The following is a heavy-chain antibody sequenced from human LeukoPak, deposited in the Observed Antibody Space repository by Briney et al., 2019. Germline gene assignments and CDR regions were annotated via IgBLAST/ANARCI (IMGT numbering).Heavy chain of an antibody. Sequence: GGSLRLSCDTSGFTFDSYWMTWVRQAPGKGLEWVANIRQDGNIKYYLDSVKGRFTISRDNAMNSLYLQMTSLRGEDTAVYYCARDADFCSGTSCYDRYDYWGQGTLVTVSS. V-gene: IGHV3-7*01. CDR1: GFTFDSYW. D-gene: IGHD2-2*01. CDR2: IRQDGNIK. CDR3: ARDADFCSGTSCYDRYDY. J-gene: IGHJ4*02.